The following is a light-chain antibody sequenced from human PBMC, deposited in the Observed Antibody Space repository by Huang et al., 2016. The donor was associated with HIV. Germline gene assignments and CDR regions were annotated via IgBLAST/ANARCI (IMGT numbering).Light chain of an antibody. V-gene: IGKV4-1*01. CDR2: GAS. J-gene: IGKJ2*01. CDR1: QSVLSRPSNKTY. CDR3: QQYFISPPT. Sequence: DIVMTQSPDSLAVSLGERATINCKSSQSVLSRPSNKTYLAWYQRSTGQSPTLLIYGASPRRSGVPDRFSGSGSGTHFTLTISSLQAEDVAFYYCQQYFISPPTFGQGTKLEI.